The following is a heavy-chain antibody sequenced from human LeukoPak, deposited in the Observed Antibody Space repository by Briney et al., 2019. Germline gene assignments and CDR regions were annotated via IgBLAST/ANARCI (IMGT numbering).Heavy chain of an antibody. Sequence: SETLSLTCAVYGGSFRGYYRSWIRQPPGKGLEWIGEINHSGSTNYNPSLKSRVTISVDTSKNQFSLKLSSVTAADTAVYYCARGSSSGWYGYFDLWGRGTLVTVSS. CDR3: ARGSSSGWYGYFDL. D-gene: IGHD6-19*01. CDR2: INHSGST. CDR1: GGSFRGYY. V-gene: IGHV4-34*01. J-gene: IGHJ2*01.